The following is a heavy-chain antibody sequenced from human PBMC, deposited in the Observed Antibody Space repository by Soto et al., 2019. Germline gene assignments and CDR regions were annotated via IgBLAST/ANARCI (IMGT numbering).Heavy chain of an antibody. J-gene: IGHJ6*02. Sequence: GGSLRLSCAASGFTFSSYAMSWVRQAPGKGLEWVSAISGSGGSTYYADSVKGRFTISRDNSKNTLYLQMNSLRAEDTAVYYCATTRRDYYYGMDVWGQGTTVTVSS. CDR3: ATTRRDYYYGMDV. CDR1: GFTFSSYA. CDR2: ISGSGGST. V-gene: IGHV3-23*01.